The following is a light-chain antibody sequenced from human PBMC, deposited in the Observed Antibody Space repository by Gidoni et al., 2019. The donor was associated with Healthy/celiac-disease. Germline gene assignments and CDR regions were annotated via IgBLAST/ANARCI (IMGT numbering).Light chain of an antibody. CDR3: QQYNSYPLT. CDR1: QSISSW. J-gene: IGKJ4*01. Sequence: DIQITQSPSTLSASVGDRVTITCRASQSISSWLDWYQQKPGKAPKLLIYDASSLESGVPSRFSGSGSGTEFTLTISSLQPDDFATYYCQQYNSYPLTFGGGTKVEIK. CDR2: DAS. V-gene: IGKV1-5*01.